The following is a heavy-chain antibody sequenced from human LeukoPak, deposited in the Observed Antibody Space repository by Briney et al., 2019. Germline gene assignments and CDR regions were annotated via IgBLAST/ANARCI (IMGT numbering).Heavy chain of an antibody. Sequence: PGGSLRLSCAVSGFTFSSYAMSWVRHAPGKGREGVSAISGSCGSTYYADSVKGRFTISRDNSTNTLYLQMNSLRAEDTAVYYCAKDQDYDSSGYYDGYTGYWGQGTLVTVSS. CDR3: AKDQDYDSSGYYDGYTGY. CDR1: GFTFSSYA. J-gene: IGHJ4*02. CDR2: ISGSCGST. D-gene: IGHD3-22*01. V-gene: IGHV3-23*01.